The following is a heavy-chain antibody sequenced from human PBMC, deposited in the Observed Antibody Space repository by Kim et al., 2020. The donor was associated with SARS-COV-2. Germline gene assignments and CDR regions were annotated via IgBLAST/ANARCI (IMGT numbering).Heavy chain of an antibody. D-gene: IGHD3-16*01. CDR3: ARVPETTFAFWDAFDI. V-gene: IGHV3-73*01. CDR2: IRSKANNYAK. Sequence: GGSLRLSCAASGFSFSDSAMHWVRQASGKGLEWVGRIRSKANNYAKTYAASVKGRFSIARDDSKNAAYLQMNSLKTEDTDVYFCARVPETTFAFWDAFDIWGQGTMVTVSS. J-gene: IGHJ3*02. CDR1: GFSFSDSA.